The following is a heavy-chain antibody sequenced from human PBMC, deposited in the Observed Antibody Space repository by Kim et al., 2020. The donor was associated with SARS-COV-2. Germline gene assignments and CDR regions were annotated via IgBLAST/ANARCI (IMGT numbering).Heavy chain of an antibody. V-gene: IGHV3-30*18. CDR1: GFTFSSYG. CDR3: AKAGAAYCGGDCYSVSTDFDY. J-gene: IGHJ4*02. D-gene: IGHD2-21*02. Sequence: GGSLRLSCAASGFTFSSYGMHWVRQAPGKGLEWVAVISYDGSNKYYADSVKGRFTISRDNSKNTLYLQMNSPRAEDTAVYYCAKAGAAYCGGDCYSVSTDFDYWRQGTLVTVSS. CDR2: ISYDGSNK.